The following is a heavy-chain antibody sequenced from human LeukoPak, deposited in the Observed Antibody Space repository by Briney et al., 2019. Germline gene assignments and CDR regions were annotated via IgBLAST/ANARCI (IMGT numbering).Heavy chain of an antibody. CDR2: IKQDESEK. V-gene: IGHV3-7*01. Sequence: GGSLRLSCAASGFTFSSYWMSWVRQAPGKGLEWVANIKQDESEKYYVDSVKGRFTISRDNAKNSLYLEMNGLRAEDTAVYYCARAWARNYYYMDVWGKGTTVTVSS. D-gene: IGHD5-12*01. CDR3: ARAWARNYYYMDV. CDR1: GFTFSSYW. J-gene: IGHJ6*03.